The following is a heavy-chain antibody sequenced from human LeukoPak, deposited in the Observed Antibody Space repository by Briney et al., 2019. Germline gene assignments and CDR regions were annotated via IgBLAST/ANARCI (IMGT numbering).Heavy chain of an antibody. CDR1: GFTFSNYG. CDR2: ITSSSSYI. V-gene: IGHV3-21*01. J-gene: IGHJ4*02. Sequence: GGSLRLSCAASGFTFSNYGMHWVRQAPGKGLEWVSSITSSSSYIYYADSVKGRFTISRDNAKNSLYLQMNSLRAEDTAVYYCATPGRGYSYGSSGYWGQGTLVTVSS. CDR3: ATPGRGYSYGSSGY. D-gene: IGHD5-18*01.